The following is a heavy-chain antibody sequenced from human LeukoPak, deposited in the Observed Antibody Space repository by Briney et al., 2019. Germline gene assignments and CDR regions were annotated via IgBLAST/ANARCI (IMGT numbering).Heavy chain of an antibody. D-gene: IGHD4-17*01. V-gene: IGHV3-30*03. CDR3: AREHTTVTSLLDY. J-gene: IGHJ4*02. CDR2: ISYDGGDK. Sequence: PGGSLRLSCAASGFTFSNHGMDWVRQAPGKGLEWVAVISYDGGDKYYADSVKGRFTISRDNSKNTIYLQMNSLRAEDTAVYYCAREHTTVTSLLDYWGQGTLVTVSS. CDR1: GFTFSNHG.